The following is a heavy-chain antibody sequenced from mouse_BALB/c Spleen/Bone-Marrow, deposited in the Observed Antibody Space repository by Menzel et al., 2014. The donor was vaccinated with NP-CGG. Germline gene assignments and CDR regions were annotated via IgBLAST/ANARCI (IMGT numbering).Heavy chain of an antibody. CDR1: GYTFTTYW. CDR2: INPSNGRT. V-gene: IGHV1S81*02. Sequence: VQLQQSGAELVKPGASVKLSCRASGYTFTTYWMHWVKQRPGQGLEWIGEINPSNGRTNYNEKLKSKATLTADKSSSTPFIQLSSLTSEDSAVYYYTRGYGCDVGFAWFVYCGHGTLVTISA. D-gene: IGHD2-2*01. J-gene: IGHJ3*01. CDR3: TRGYGCDVGFAWFVY.